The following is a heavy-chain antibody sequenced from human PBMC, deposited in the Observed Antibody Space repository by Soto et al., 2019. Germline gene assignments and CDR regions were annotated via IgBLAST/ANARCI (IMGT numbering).Heavy chain of an antibody. CDR1: GGTFSSFT. J-gene: IGHJ3*02. CDR3: ARGNAFVI. Sequence: QLQLVQSGAEVKKPGSSVKVSCKASGGTFSSFTVNWVRQAPGQGLEWMGGFMPILGAANYAPKFQGRVTIIADESTNTGYMELSSLRSEDTAVYYCARGNAFVIWGQGTMVTVS. V-gene: IGHV1-69*01. CDR2: FMPILGAA.